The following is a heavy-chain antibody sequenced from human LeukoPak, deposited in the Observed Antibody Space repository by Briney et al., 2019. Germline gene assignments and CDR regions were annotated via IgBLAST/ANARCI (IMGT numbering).Heavy chain of an antibody. Sequence: GGSLRLSCAASGFTVGSNYMSWVRRAPGKGLEWVSLISTGGTTYYADSVKGRFTISRDNSKNTLYLQMNSLRADDTAVYYCGCTSSWYRFEYWGQGTLVTVSS. CDR1: GFTVGSNY. J-gene: IGHJ4*02. CDR3: GCTSSWYRFEY. V-gene: IGHV3-53*01. CDR2: ISTGGTT. D-gene: IGHD6-13*01.